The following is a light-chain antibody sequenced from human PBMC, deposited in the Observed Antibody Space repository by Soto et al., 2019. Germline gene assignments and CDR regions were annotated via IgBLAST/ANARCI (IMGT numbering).Light chain of an antibody. Sequence: ESVLTQSPASLSLSPGERATLCCRASQSVSSYLAWYQQKPGQAPRLLIYDASNRATGIPARFSGSGSGTDFTLTISSLEPEDFAVYYCQQRSNWPPWTFGQGTKVDIK. J-gene: IGKJ1*01. CDR2: DAS. CDR1: QSVSSY. CDR3: QQRSNWPPWT. V-gene: IGKV3-11*01.